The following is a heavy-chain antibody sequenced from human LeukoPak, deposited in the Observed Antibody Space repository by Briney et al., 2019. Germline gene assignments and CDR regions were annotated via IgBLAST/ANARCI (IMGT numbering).Heavy chain of an antibody. J-gene: IGHJ3*02. CDR2: ISAYNDNT. CDR1: GYTFTNNG. D-gene: IGHD2-15*01. CDR3: ARDMGYCSGGSCPHNAFDI. Sequence: ASVKVSCKASGYTFTNNGISWMRQAPGQGLEWMGWISAYNDNTNNARKFQGRVTMTTDTSTSTAYMELRSLRSDDTAVYYCARDMGYCSGGSCPHNAFDIWGQGTMVTVS. V-gene: IGHV1-18*01.